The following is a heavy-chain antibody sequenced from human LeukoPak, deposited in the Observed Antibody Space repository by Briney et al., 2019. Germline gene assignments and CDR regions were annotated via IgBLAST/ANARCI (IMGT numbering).Heavy chain of an antibody. D-gene: IGHD3-22*01. V-gene: IGHV4-59*08. J-gene: IGHJ4*02. CDR1: GGSISSYY. CDR3: ARRFTTDYYDSSGYYTYFDY. CDR2: IYYSGST. Sequence: SGTLSLTCTVSGGSISSYYWSWIRQPPGKGLEWIGYIYYSGSTNYNPSLKSRVTISVDTSKNQFSLKLSSVTAADTAVYYCARRFTTDYYDSSGYYTYFDYWGQGTLVTVSS.